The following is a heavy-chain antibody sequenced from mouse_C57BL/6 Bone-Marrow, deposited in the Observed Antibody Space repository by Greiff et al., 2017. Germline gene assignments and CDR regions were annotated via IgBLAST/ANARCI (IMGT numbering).Heavy chain of an antibody. CDR2: IDPANGNT. CDR1: GFNIKNTY. J-gene: IGHJ4*01. Sequence: VQLQQSVAELVRPGASVKLSCTASGFNIKNTYMHWVKQRPEQGLEWIGRIDPANGNTKYAPKFQGKATITADTSSNTAYLQLSSLTSEDTAIYYCAKGEYGSSYDYAMDYWGQGTSVTVSS. D-gene: IGHD1-1*01. CDR3: AKGEYGSSYDYAMDY. V-gene: IGHV14-3*01.